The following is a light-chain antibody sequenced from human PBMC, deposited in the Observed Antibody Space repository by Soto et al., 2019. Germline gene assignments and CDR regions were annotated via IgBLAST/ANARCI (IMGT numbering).Light chain of an antibody. CDR2: EGS. CDR3: GSWDRSLSAYV. V-gene: IGLV2-14*02. CDR1: SSDVGSYNL. J-gene: IGLJ1*01. Sequence: QSALTQPASVSGSPGQSITISCTGTSSDVGSYNLVSWYQQHPGKAPKLMIYEGSKRPSGIPDRFSGSKSGTSATLGITGFQTGDEADYDCGSWDRSLSAYVFGTGTKVTVL.